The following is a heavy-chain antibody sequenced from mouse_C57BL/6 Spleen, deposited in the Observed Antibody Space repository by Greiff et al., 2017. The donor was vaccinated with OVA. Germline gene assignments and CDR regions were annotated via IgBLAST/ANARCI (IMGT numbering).Heavy chain of an antibody. CDR2: IDPENGDT. V-gene: IGHV14-4*01. J-gene: IGHJ2*01. D-gene: IGHD1-1*02. CDR3: TTRGYFDY. CDR1: GFNIKDDY. Sequence: EVQLQQSGAELVRPGASVKLSCTASGFNIKDDYMHWVKQRPEQGLEWIGWIDPENGDTEYASKFQGKATITADTSSNTAYLQLSGLTSEDTAVYYCTTRGYFDYWGQGTTLTVSS.